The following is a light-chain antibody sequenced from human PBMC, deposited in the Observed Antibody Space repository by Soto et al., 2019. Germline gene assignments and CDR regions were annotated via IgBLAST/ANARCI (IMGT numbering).Light chain of an antibody. CDR1: QSISDT. J-gene: IGKJ1*01. CDR3: QQYNNWPWT. V-gene: IGKV3-15*01. Sequence: ETVMTQSPATLSVSPGGRATLSCRASQSISDTLAWYQQKPGQAPRLLIHGASTRATGFPARFSGSGSGTDFTLTISSLQSEDFAIYYCQQYNNWPWTFS. CDR2: GAS.